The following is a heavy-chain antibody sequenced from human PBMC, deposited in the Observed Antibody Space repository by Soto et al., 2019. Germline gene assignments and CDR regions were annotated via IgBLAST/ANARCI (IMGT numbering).Heavy chain of an antibody. CDR1: GYTFASYA. CDR2: ISGYNGDA. D-gene: IGHD2-8*01. J-gene: IGHJ6*02. CDR3: AKNGQPPYYYYGLDV. Sequence: GASVKVSCKASGYTFASYAISWMRQAPGQGLEWMGWISGYNGDANYAQRFQGRVSMTIDTSTTTAYMELRTLTSDDTAVYYCAKNGQPPYYYYGLDVWGQGTTVTVSS. V-gene: IGHV1-18*01.